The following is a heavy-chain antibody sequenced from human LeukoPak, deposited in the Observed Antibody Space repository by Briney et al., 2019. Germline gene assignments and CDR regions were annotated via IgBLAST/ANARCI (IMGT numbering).Heavy chain of an antibody. D-gene: IGHD2-21*02. CDR2: IIPSGGST. Sequence: GASVQCSCQASGYTFTSYYMHWVRRAPGEGREGMGIIIPSGGSTSYAQKFQGRVTLTRDMATSTVYMELSSLRSEDTAVYYCARVGGQGDLDYWGQGTLVTVSS. CDR3: ARVGGQGDLDY. J-gene: IGHJ4*02. CDR1: GYTFTSYY. V-gene: IGHV1-46*01.